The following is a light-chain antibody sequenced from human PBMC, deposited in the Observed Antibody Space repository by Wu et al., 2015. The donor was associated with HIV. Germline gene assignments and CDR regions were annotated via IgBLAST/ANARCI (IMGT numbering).Light chain of an antibody. J-gene: IGKJ1*01. Sequence: EIVMTQSPATLSVSPGERATLSCRASQSVSSNLAWYQQRLGQGPRLLIYGASTRATGIPARFSGSESGTEFTLTISSMQSEDFAVYYCQQYHNWPRTFGQGTKVEIK. CDR3: QQYHNWPRT. CDR2: GAS. V-gene: IGKV3-15*01. CDR1: QSVSSN.